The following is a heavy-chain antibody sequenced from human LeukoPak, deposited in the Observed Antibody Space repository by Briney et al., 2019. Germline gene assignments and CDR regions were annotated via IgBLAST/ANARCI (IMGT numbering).Heavy chain of an antibody. J-gene: IGHJ3*02. CDR3: ARERYSSSWYGGGAFDI. V-gene: IGHV3-30-3*01. CDR2: ISYDGSNK. CDR1: GFTFSSYA. D-gene: IGHD6-13*01. Sequence: GGSLRLSCAASGFTFSSYAMHWVRQAPGKGLEWVAVISYDGSNKYYADSVKGRFTISRDNSKNTLYLQMNSLRDEDTAVYYCARERYSSSWYGGGAFDIWGQGTMVTVSS.